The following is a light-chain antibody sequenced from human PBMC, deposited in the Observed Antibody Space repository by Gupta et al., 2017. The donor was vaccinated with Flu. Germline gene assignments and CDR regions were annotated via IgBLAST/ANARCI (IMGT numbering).Light chain of an antibody. V-gene: IGKV1-12*01. CDR1: QVIYSQ. Sequence: DIQMTQSPSSVSASVGDRVTVTCRASQVIYSQLGWYQQKPGKAPKLLMYPASTLQGGVPSRFSGSGSGTDYTLTITSLQPEDVATYYCHQADSFPLTFGGGSKVEIK. CDR2: PAS. J-gene: IGKJ4*02. CDR3: HQADSFPLT.